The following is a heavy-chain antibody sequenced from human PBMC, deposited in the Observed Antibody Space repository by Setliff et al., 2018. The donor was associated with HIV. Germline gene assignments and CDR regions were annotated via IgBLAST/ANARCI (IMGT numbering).Heavy chain of an antibody. V-gene: IGHV3-7*01. CDR1: GLTLSNHY. Sequence: GESLKISCAASGLTLSNHYMTWVRQAPGKGLEWLANIGRDGRDKNYVGSVRGRFTISRDNAKKSVYLQMNSLRAEDTAVYFCARDKPGTPGYDVFDIWGQGTMVTVSS. D-gene: IGHD3-9*01. J-gene: IGHJ3*02. CDR2: IGRDGRDK. CDR3: ARDKPGTPGYDVFDI.